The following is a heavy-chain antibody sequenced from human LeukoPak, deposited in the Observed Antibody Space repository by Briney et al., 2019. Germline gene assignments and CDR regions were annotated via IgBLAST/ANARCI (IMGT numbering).Heavy chain of an antibody. J-gene: IGHJ6*02. CDR2: ISSSGSTI. Sequence: PGGSLRLSCAASGFTFSDYYMSWIRQAPGKGLEWVSYISSSGSTIYYADSVKGRFTISRDNAKNSLYLQMNSLRAEDTAVYYCARDYSSSWYFVSHYGMDVWGQGTTVTVSS. V-gene: IGHV3-11*01. D-gene: IGHD6-13*01. CDR3: ARDYSSSWYFVSHYGMDV. CDR1: GFTFSDYY.